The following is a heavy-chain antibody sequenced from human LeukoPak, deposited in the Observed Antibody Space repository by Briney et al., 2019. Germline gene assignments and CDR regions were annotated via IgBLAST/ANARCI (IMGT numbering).Heavy chain of an antibody. CDR2: ISGSGGTT. D-gene: IGHD2-8*01. V-gene: IGHV3-23*01. Sequence: PGGSLRLSCAASGFTFSNFVLSWVRQAPGKGLEWVSGISGSGGTTYYVDSVKGRFTISRDNSKNTLYLQMNSLTAEDTAVYYCARDHRDIVLTYNYWYFDLWGRGTLVTVSS. J-gene: IGHJ2*01. CDR1: GFTFSNFV. CDR3: ARDHRDIVLTYNYWYFDL.